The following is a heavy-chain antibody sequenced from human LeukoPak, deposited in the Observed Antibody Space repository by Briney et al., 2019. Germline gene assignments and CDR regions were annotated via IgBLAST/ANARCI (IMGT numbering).Heavy chain of an antibody. V-gene: IGHV1-69*04. CDR1: GGTFSSYA. J-gene: IGHJ4*02. Sequence: ASVKVSCKASGGTFSSYAISWVRQAPGQGLEWMGRIIPILGIANYAQKFQGRVTITADKSTSTAYMELSSLRSEDTAVYYCARVPDPHYYYDSSGYPIPNDFDYWGQGTLVTVSS. CDR2: IIPILGIA. D-gene: IGHD3-22*01. CDR3: ARVPDPHYYYDSSGYPIPNDFDY.